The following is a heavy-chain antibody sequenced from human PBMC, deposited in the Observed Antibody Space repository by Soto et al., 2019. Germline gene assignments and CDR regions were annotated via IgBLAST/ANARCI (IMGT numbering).Heavy chain of an antibody. CDR3: ARWPDGYYYYGMDV. Sequence: QVQLVQSGAEVKKPGASVKVSCKASGYTFTSYDINWVRQATGQGLEWMGWMNPNSGNTGYAQKFQGRVTMTRNTSISTAYMGLSSLRSEATAGDYCARWPDGYYYYGMDVWGQGTTVTVSS. CDR1: GYTFTSYD. J-gene: IGHJ6*02. V-gene: IGHV1-8*01. CDR2: MNPNSGNT.